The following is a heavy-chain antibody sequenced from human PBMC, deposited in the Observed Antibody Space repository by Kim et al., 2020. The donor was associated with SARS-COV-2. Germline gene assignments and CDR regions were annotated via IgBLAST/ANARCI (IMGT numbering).Heavy chain of an antibody. J-gene: IGHJ6*02. V-gene: IGHV3-13*04. CDR2: IGTAGDT. CDR1: GFTFSSYD. Sequence: GGSLRLSCAASGFTFSSYDMHWVRQATGKGLEWVSAIGTAGDTYYPGSVKGRFTISRENAKNSLYLQMNSLRAGDTAVYYCARAGGVRGLGDGMDVWGQGTTVTVSS. CDR3: ARAGGVRGLGDGMDV. D-gene: IGHD3-16*01.